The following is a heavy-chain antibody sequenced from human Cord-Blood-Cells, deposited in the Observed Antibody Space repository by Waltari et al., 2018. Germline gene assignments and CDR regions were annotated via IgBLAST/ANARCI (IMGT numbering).Heavy chain of an antibody. CDR3: AKQQLDAFDI. V-gene: IGHV3-23*01. D-gene: IGHD6-13*01. CDR2: ISGRGGST. Sequence: EVQLLESGGGLVQPGGSLRLSCAASGFTFSSYAMSWVRQATGKWLEWGSAISGRGGSTDYEDSGKGQFTISRDNSKNTLYLKMNSQRAEDTAVYYCAKQQLDAFDIWGQGTMVTVSS. CDR1: GFTFSSYA. J-gene: IGHJ3*02.